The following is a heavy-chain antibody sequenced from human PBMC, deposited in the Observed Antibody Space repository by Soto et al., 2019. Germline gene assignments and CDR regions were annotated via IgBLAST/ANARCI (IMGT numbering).Heavy chain of an antibody. CDR1: GFTFSSYA. V-gene: IGHV3-30-3*01. J-gene: IGHJ3*02. Sequence: GGSLRLSCAASGFTFSSYAMHWVRQAPGKGLEWVAVISYDGSNKYYADSVKGRFTISRDNSKNTLYLQMNSLRAEDTAVYYCAGVRDSSVAHDAFDIWGQGTMVTVSS. CDR3: AGVRDSSVAHDAFDI. D-gene: IGHD3-22*01. CDR2: ISYDGSNK.